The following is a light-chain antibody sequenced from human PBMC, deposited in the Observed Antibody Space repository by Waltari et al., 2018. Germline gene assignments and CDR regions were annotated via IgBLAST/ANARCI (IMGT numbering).Light chain of an antibody. Sequence: DIQMTQSPSTLSASVGDRVTITCRASQNITKWLAWYQQKPGRAPKVLIDDASILKSGVPSRFSGSGSGTDFTLTISGLQPDDFVTYYCQQYSRYTWTFGPGTKLEIK. CDR1: QNITKW. CDR3: QQYSRYTWT. CDR2: DAS. J-gene: IGKJ1*01. V-gene: IGKV1-5*01.